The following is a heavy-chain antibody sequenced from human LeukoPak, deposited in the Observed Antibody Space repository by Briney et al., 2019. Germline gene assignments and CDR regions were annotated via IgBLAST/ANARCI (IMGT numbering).Heavy chain of an antibody. CDR1: GGSISSGGYY. J-gene: IGHJ4*02. CDR3: ARGAAGSLDY. CDR2: IYYSGST. D-gene: IGHD6-13*01. Sequence: SQTLSLTCTVSGGSISSGGYYWSWIRQHPGKGLEWIGYIYYSGSTNYNPSLKSRVTISVDTSKNQFSLKLSSVTAADTAVYYCARGAAGSLDYWGQGTLVTVSS. V-gene: IGHV4-31*03.